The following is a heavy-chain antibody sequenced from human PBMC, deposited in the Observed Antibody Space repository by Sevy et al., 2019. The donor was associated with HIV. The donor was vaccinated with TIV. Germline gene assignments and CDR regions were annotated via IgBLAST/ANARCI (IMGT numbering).Heavy chain of an antibody. CDR1: GFTFGGSA. D-gene: IGHD2-21*02. V-gene: IGHV3-73*01. J-gene: IGHJ6*02. Sequence: GESLKISCAASGFTFGGSAMHWVRQASGKGLEWVGRIRSKANNYATAHAASVKGRFTISRDDSKNTAYLQMNSLKTEDTAVYYCTRLGGTVVTPYYAMDVWGQGTMVTVSS. CDR3: TRLGGTVVTPYYAMDV. CDR2: IRSKANNYAT.